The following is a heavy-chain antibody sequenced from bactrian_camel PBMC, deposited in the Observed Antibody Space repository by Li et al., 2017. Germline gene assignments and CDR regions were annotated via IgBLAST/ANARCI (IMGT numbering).Heavy chain of an antibody. CDR2: IYTGSGNT. CDR1: VPTYSNNFNC. D-gene: IGHD2*01. J-gene: IGHJ6*01. Sequence: HVQLVESGGGSVKAGGSLKLSCAASVPTYSNNFNCMAWFRQAPGKEREGVARIYTGSGNTYYADSVKGRFTISQDNAKNTVYLQMNSLKPEDTAMYYCAARGPYCYTKLSVRDFTYWGQGTQVTVS. V-gene: IGHV3S54*01. CDR3: AARGPYCYTKLSVRDFTY.